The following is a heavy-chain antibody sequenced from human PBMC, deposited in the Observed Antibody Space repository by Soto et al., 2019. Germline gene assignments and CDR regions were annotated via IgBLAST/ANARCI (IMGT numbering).Heavy chain of an antibody. D-gene: IGHD2-2*01. CDR3: ASDVIPDAILTYYYYGMDV. V-gene: IGHV3-30*04. Sequence: GGSLRLSCAASGFTFSSYAMHWVRQAPGKGLEWVAVISYDGSSKYYADSVKGRFTISRDNSKNTLYLQMNSLRAEDTDEYYCASDVIPDAILTYYYYGMDVWGQGTTVTVSS. J-gene: IGHJ6*02. CDR1: GFTFSSYA. CDR2: ISYDGSSK.